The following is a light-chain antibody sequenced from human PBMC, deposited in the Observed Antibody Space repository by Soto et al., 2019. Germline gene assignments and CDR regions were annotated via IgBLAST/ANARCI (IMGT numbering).Light chain of an antibody. J-gene: IGLJ3*02. V-gene: IGLV1-47*02. CDR2: SYN. CDR1: NSNIGSNF. CDR3: ATWDDSLSGWV. Sequence: QSVLTQPPSASGTPGHRVTISFSGTNSNIGSNFVYWYQHLPGTTPKLLVFSYNQRPSGVPDRFSGSKSGSSASLAISGLRSEDEAEYYCATWDDSLSGWVFGGGTKVTVL.